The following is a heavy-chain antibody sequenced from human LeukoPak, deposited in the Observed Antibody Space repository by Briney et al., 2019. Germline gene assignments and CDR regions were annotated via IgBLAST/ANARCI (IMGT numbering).Heavy chain of an antibody. CDR3: ARAHDTTPFDF. CDR2: IKQDGSEK. Sequence: PGGSLRLSCAASGFTFSSNWMSWVRQAPGKGLEWVANIKQDGSEKYYVDSVKGRFTISRDNTKNSLSLQMNSLRAEDTAVYYCARAHDTTPFDFWGQGTLVTVSS. J-gene: IGHJ4*02. D-gene: IGHD1-26*01. CDR1: GFTFSSNW. V-gene: IGHV3-7*05.